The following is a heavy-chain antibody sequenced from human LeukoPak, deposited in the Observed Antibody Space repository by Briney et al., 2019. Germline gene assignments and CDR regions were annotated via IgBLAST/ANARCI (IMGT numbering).Heavy chain of an antibody. CDR3: ARSSSRYFDWLLSGIDY. CDR2: IYYSGST. D-gene: IGHD3-9*01. Sequence: SETLSLTCTVSGGSISSYYWSWIRQPPGKGREWIGYIYYSGSTNYNPSLKSGVTISVDTSKNQFSLKLSSVTAADTAVYYCARSSSRYFDWLLSGIDYWGQGTLVTVSS. V-gene: IGHV4-59*01. J-gene: IGHJ4*02. CDR1: GGSISSYY.